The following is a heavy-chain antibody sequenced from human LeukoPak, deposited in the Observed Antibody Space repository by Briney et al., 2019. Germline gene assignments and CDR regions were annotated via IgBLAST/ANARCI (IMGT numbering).Heavy chain of an antibody. CDR1: GSSFTSYW. J-gene: IGHJ4*02. CDR3: ARHVVSGDPFDY. CDR2: IYPGDSDT. D-gene: IGHD2-21*01. V-gene: IGHV5-51*01. Sequence: GESLKISCQGSGSSFTSYWIGWVRQLPGRGLEWMGSIYPGDSDTRYSPSFQGQVTISADKSISTAYLQWSSLKASDTAMYYCARHVVSGDPFDYWGQGTLVTVSS.